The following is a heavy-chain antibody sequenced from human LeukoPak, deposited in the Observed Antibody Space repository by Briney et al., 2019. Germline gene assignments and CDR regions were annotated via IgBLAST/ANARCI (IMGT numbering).Heavy chain of an antibody. J-gene: IGHJ4*02. CDR1: GDSISTSNAY. CDR2: IYYSGNT. CDR3: ARARIDLRYFDWLLYPYFDY. D-gene: IGHD3-9*01. Sequence: SETLSLTCTVSGDSISTSNAYWGWIRQPPGKGLEGIGSIYYSGNTYYNASLKSRVTISVDTSKNQFSLKLSSVTAADTAVYYCARARIDLRYFDWLLYPYFDYWGQGTLVTVSS. V-gene: IGHV4-39*01.